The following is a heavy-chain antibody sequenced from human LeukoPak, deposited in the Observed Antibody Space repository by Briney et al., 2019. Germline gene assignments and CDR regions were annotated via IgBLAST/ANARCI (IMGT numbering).Heavy chain of an antibody. CDR2: INPSGGGT. Sequence: ASVKVSCKASGYAFTRYYIHWVRQAPGQGREWMGIINPSGGGTSNAQKFQGRVTITRDTSTSTVYMEVSSLTSEDTAVYYCASASGYYAPPDEWGQGTLVTVSS. CDR3: ASASGYYAPPDE. D-gene: IGHD3-22*01. CDR1: GYAFTRYY. V-gene: IGHV1-46*01. J-gene: IGHJ4*02.